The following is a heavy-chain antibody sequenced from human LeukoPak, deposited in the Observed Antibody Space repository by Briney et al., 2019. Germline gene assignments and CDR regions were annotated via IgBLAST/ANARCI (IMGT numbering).Heavy chain of an antibody. CDR1: GFTFSSSW. J-gene: IGHJ4*02. V-gene: IGHV3-7*01. CDR3: ARDRQAYYYDSSGYYYAY. CDR2: IKQDGSEK. Sequence: GGSLRLSCAASGFTFSSSWMSWVRQAPGKGLEWVANIKQDGSEKYYVDSVKGRFTISRDNAKNSLYLQMNSLRAEDTAVYYCARDRQAYYYDSSGYYYAYWGQGTLVTVSS. D-gene: IGHD3-22*01.